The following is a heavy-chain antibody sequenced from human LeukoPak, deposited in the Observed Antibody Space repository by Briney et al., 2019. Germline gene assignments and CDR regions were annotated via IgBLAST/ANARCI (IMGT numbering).Heavy chain of an antibody. D-gene: IGHD4-11*01. J-gene: IGHJ4*02. CDR3: ARLTTPFDY. V-gene: IGHV3-21*01. CDR2: ISSSSSYI. CDR1: GVTFSSYA. Sequence: GGSLRLSCAASGVTFSSYAMSWVRQAPGKGLEWVSAISSSSSYIYYAYSVKGRFTISRDNAKNSLYLQMNSLRAEDTAVYYCARLTTPFDYWGQGTLVTVSS.